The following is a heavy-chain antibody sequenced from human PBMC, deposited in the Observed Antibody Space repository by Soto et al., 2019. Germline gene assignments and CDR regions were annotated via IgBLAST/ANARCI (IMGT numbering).Heavy chain of an antibody. D-gene: IGHD3-22*01. CDR2: ISSSAIYI. CDR1: GFNFIQYS. CDR3: VRDGLDYYDTERLYFDK. J-gene: IGHJ4*02. Sequence: EVQLVESGGGPVRPGGSLRLPCAASGFNFIQYSLNWVRQAPGKGREWVASISSSAIYIDYADSVKGRFTISRDNANNSLYLQMNSLRAEDTATYYCVRDGLDYYDTERLYFDKWGQGTLVTVSS. V-gene: IGHV3-21*02.